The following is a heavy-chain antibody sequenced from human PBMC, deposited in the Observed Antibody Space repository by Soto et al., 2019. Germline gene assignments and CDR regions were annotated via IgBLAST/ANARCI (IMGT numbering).Heavy chain of an antibody. CDR3: ATYSTQTFCDGGPCYSVQTKIHDS. CDR1: GFTFSSHA. J-gene: IGHJ4*02. Sequence: PGGSLRLSCAASGFTFSSHAMSWVRQAPGKGLEWVSAISGSGGSTHYADSVKGRFTISRDNSKNTLYLQMNSLRAEDTAVYYCATYSTQTFCDGGPCYSVQTKIHDSWGQGILVTVSS. CDR2: ISGSGGST. D-gene: IGHD2-15*01. V-gene: IGHV3-23*01.